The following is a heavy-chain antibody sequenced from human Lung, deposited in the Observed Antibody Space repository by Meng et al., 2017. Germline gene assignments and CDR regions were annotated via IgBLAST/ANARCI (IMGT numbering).Heavy chain of an antibody. Sequence: GAQDTRPGSSVRFPRRAPVGTFTSSASSWVRPAPGVGLEGMGGIIPAFGAPNHAQKFQGRVRITADESTTTAYVELSSLRSEDTAVYFCARVERTYYDYVWGLGRFDPWGQGTLVTVSS. D-gene: IGHD3-16*01. V-gene: IGHV1-69*01. CDR3: ARVERTYYDYVWGLGRFDP. J-gene: IGHJ5*02. CDR2: IIPAFGAP. CDR1: VGTFTSSA.